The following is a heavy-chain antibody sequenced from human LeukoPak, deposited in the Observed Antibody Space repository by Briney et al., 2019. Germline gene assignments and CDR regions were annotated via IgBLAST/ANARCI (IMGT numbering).Heavy chain of an antibody. CDR2: IGSDGRTD. CDR1: GFTFSNYG. V-gene: IGHV3-30*03. CDR3: TGEGMGTSFSAWFDP. J-gene: IGHJ5*01. Sequence: GRSLRLSCAASGFTFSNYGMHWVRQAPGKGLEWVAVIGSDGRTDYYADPVKGRFTISRDSSKNMMYLQMNSLRTEDTAVYYCTGEGMGTSFSAWFDPWGQGTLVTVSS. D-gene: IGHD1-7*01.